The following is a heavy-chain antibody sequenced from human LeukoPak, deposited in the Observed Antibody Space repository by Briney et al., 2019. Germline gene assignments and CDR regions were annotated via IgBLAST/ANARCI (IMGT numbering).Heavy chain of an antibody. V-gene: IGHV4-39*01. CDR2: IYYSGST. D-gene: IGHD6-13*01. CDR3: ARRRGYSSSWYPFDY. J-gene: IGHJ4*02. CDR1: GGSISSSSYY. Sequence: PSETLSLTCTVSGGSISSSSYYWGWIRQPPGKGLEWIGSIYYSGSTYYNPSLKSRVTISVDTSKNQFSLKLSSVTAADTAVYYCARRRGYSSSWYPFDYWGQGTLVTVSS.